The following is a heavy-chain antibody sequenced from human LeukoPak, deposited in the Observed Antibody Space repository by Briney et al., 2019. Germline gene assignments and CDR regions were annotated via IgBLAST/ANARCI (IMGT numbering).Heavy chain of an antibody. CDR3: ARVVVIPGDAFDI. Sequence: GASVKVSCKASGYTFTNYGITWVRQAPGQGLEWMGWISGYQGSTKYAQNFQGRVTMTIDTSTSTAYMELRSLRSDDTAVYYCARVVVIPGDAFDIWGQGTMVTVSS. V-gene: IGHV1-18*01. CDR2: ISGYQGST. D-gene: IGHD3-22*01. J-gene: IGHJ3*02. CDR1: GYTFTNYG.